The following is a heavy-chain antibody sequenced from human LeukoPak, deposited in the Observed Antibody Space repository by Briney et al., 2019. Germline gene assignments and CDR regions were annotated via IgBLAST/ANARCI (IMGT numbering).Heavy chain of an antibody. CDR2: IYYSGST. D-gene: IGHD6-13*01. V-gene: IGHV4-59*12. CDR1: GGSISSYY. J-gene: IGHJ4*02. Sequence: PSETLSLTCTVSGGSISSYYWSWIRQPPGKGLEWIGYIYYSGSTNYNPSLKSRVTISVDTSKNQFSLKLSSVTAADTAVYYCARVAPPIAAAGRGYYFDYWGQGTLVTVSS. CDR3: ARVAPPIAAAGRGYYFDY.